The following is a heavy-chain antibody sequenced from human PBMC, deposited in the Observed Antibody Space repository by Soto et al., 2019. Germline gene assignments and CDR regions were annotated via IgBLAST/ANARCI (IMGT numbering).Heavy chain of an antibody. D-gene: IGHD6-13*01. Sequence: ASVKVSFKASCYSFTSNGISWVRQAPGQGLEWMGWISAYNGDTHYEQKLQGRVTMTRDTSTSTAYMELRGLTSDDTAVYYCARSNAIAAAGPPFDYWGQGALVTVSS. CDR3: ARSNAIAAAGPPFDY. V-gene: IGHV1-18*01. CDR2: ISAYNGDT. CDR1: CYSFTSNG. J-gene: IGHJ4*02.